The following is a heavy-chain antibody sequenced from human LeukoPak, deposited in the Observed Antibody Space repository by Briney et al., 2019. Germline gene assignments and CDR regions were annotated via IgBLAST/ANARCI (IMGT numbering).Heavy chain of an antibody. CDR1: GGSISSGGYY. V-gene: IGHV4-31*03. D-gene: IGHD3-22*01. J-gene: IGHJ4*02. CDR2: IYYSGST. CDR3: ASSSGGRGSSYYSTFDY. Sequence: SETLSLNCTVSGGSISSGGYYWSWIRQHPGKGLEWIGYIYYSGSTYYNPSLKSRVTISVDTSKNQFSLKLSSVTAADTAVYYCASSSGGRGSSYYSTFDYWSQGTLVTVSS.